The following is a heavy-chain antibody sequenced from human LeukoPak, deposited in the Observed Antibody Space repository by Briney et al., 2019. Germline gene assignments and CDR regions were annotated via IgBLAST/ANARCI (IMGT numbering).Heavy chain of an antibody. D-gene: IGHD1-26*01. V-gene: IGHV1-2*02. CDR1: GYTFTGYY. CDR3: ARLGSGSFYYYYYMDV. J-gene: IGHJ6*03. Sequence: GASVKVSCKASGYTFTGYYMHWVRQAPGQGLEWMGWINPNSGGTNYAQKFQGKVTMTRDTSISTAYMELSRLRSDDTAVYYCARLGSGSFYYYYYMDVWGKGTTVTVSS. CDR2: INPNSGGT.